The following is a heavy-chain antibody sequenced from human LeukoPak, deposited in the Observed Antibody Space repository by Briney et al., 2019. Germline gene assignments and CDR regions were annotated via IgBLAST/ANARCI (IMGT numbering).Heavy chain of an antibody. CDR3: ARWDYYGSGSYYNFDY. Sequence: SETLSLTCTVSGGSISSSSYYWGWIRQPPGKGLEWIGSIYYSGSTNYNPSLKSRVTISVDTSKNQFSLKLSSVTAADTAVYYCARWDYYGSGSYYNFDYWGQGTLVTVSS. D-gene: IGHD3-10*01. CDR1: GGSISSSSYY. V-gene: IGHV4-39*07. J-gene: IGHJ4*02. CDR2: IYYSGST.